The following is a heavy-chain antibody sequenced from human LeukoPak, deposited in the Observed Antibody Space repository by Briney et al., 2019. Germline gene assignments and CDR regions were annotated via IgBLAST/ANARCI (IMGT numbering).Heavy chain of an antibody. CDR1: GGTFSSYA. CDR2: IIPILGIA. CDR3: AREASKGYDSSGYYLNY. D-gene: IGHD3-22*01. Sequence: SVKVSCKASGGTFSSYAISWVRLAPGQGLEWMGRIIPILGIANYAQKFQGRVTITADKSTSTAYMELSSLRSEDTAVYYCAREASKGYDSSGYYLNYWGQGTLVTVSS. V-gene: IGHV1-69*04. J-gene: IGHJ4*02.